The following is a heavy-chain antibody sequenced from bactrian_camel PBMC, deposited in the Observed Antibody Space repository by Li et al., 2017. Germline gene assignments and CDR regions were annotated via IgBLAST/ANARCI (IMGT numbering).Heavy chain of an antibody. CDR3: AKDGIGWFADY. V-gene: IGHV3S1*01. D-gene: IGHD6*01. CDR1: GFTFNSNW. CDR2: ISGSGTGT. Sequence: HVQLVESGGGSVQAGGSLRLSCVASGFTFNSNWMYWVRQAPGKGHEWVSTISGSGTGTYYADSVKGRFTISRDNAKNTVYLQMNSLKPEDTAVYYCAKDGIGWFADYWGRGTQVTVS. J-gene: IGHJ4*01.